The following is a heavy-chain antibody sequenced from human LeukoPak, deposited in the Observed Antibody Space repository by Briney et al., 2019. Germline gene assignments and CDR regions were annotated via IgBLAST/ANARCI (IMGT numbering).Heavy chain of an antibody. V-gene: IGHV3-30*18. CDR3: AKEGGDDIAARTDYYYYGMDV. CDR2: ISYDGSNQ. D-gene: IGHD6-6*01. Sequence: GRSLRLSCAASLFTFSSYGMHWVRQAPAKGLEWVAVISYDGSNQYYAASVKGRFIISRDNSKDTLYLQMNSLRAEDTAVYYCAKEGGDDIAARTDYYYYGMDVWGQGTTVTVSS. CDR1: LFTFSSYG. J-gene: IGHJ6*02.